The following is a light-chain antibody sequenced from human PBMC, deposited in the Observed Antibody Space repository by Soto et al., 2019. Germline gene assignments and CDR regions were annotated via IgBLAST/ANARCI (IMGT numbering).Light chain of an antibody. CDR2: GAS. CDR3: QQYKNWPI. V-gene: IGKV3-15*01. CDR1: HSVNSH. J-gene: IGKJ5*01. Sequence: RVLTLSPATLSLSPGERVTLSCRTSHSVNSHVAWYQQKPGQAPRLLLYGASTRATGIPVRFSGSGFGTEFTLTISSLQSEDFAVYYCQQYKNWPIFGQGTRLEIK.